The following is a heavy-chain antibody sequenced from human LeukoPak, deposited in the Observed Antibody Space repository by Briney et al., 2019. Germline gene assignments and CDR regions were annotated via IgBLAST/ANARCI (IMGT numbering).Heavy chain of an antibody. D-gene: IGHD3-16*01. CDR3: ARTFWGKYIDY. V-gene: IGHV4-61*02. Sequence: PSQTLSLTCTVSGDSISSGDYYWSWIRQPAGKGLEWIGRISSSGSTNYNPSLKSRVTISVDTSKNQFSLKLSSVTAADTAVYYCARTFWGKYIDYWGQGTLVTVTS. CDR2: ISSSGST. CDR1: GDSISSGDYY. J-gene: IGHJ4*02.